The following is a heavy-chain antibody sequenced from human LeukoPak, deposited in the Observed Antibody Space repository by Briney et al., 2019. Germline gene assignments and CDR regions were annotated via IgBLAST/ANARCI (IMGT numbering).Heavy chain of an antibody. D-gene: IGHD3-3*01. J-gene: IGHJ4*02. CDR1: GFTFNSYA. V-gene: IGHV3-23*01. Sequence: GGSLRLSCAASGFTFNSYAMSWVRQAPGKGLEWVSAISGSGGSTYYADSVKGRFTISRDNSKNTLYLQMNSLRSEDTAVYYCAKRSSDFWSGYLWIDYWGQGTLVTVSS. CDR3: AKRSSDFWSGYLWIDY. CDR2: ISGSGGST.